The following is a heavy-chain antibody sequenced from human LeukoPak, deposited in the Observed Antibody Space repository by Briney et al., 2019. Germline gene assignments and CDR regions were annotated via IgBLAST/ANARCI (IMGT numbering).Heavy chain of an antibody. J-gene: IGHJ5*02. CDR3: ARKANYDILTGYGSWFDP. D-gene: IGHD3-9*01. CDR1: GYTFTGYY. CDR2: INPNSGGT. V-gene: IGHV1-2*02. Sequence: ASVKVSCEASGYTFTGYYMHWVRQAPGQGLEWMGWINPNSGGTNYAQKFQGRVTMTRDTSISTAYMELSRLRSDDTAVYYCARKANYDILTGYGSWFDPWGQGTLVTVSS.